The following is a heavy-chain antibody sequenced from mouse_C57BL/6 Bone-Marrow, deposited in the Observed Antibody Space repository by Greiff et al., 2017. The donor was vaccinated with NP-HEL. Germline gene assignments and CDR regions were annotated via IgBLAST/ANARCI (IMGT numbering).Heavy chain of an antibody. CDR1: GFNIKDYY. V-gene: IGHV14-2*01. CDR3: ARGLLRHSSLYYFDY. D-gene: IGHD1-1*01. J-gene: IGHJ2*01. Sequence: EVQLQQSGAELVKPGASVKLSCTASGFNIKDYYMHWVKQRTEQGLEWIGRIDPEDGETKYAPKFQGKATITADTSSNTAYLQLSSLTSEATAVYYCARGLLRHSSLYYFDYWGQGTTLTVSS. CDR2: IDPEDGET.